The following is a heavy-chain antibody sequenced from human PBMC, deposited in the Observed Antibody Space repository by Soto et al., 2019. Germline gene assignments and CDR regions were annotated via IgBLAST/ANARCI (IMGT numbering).Heavy chain of an antibody. D-gene: IGHD2-8*01. V-gene: IGHV3-33*01. J-gene: IGHJ6*02. Sequence: QVQLVESGGGVVQPGRSLRLSCAASGFTFSSYGMHWVRQAPGKGLEWVAVIWYDGSNKYYADSVKGRFTISRDNSKNTLYLQMNRLRAEDTAVYYCARDGVVDGAGYGMDVWGQGTTVTVSS. CDR1: GFTFSSYG. CDR2: IWYDGSNK. CDR3: ARDGVVDGAGYGMDV.